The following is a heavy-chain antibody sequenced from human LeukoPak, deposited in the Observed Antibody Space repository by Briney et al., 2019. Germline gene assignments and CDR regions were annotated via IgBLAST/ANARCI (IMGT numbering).Heavy chain of an antibody. CDR3: ARDRGVDTAMVTWFDP. D-gene: IGHD5-18*01. V-gene: IGHV3-20*04. CDR2: INWNGGST. J-gene: IGHJ5*02. CDR1: GFTFDDYG. Sequence: AGSLRLSCADSGFTFDDYGMSWVRQAPGKGLEWVSGINWNGGSTGYADSVKGRFTISRDNAKNSLYLQMNSLRAEDTALYYCARDRGVDTAMVTWFDPWGQGTLVTVSS.